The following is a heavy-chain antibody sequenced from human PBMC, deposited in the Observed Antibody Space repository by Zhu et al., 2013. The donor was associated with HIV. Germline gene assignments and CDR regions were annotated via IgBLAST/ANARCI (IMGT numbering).Heavy chain of an antibody. J-gene: IGHJ4*02. Sequence: QVQLVQSGAEVKKPGASVKVSCKASGYTFTGYYMHWVRQAPGQGLEWMGWINPNSGGTNYAQKLQGRVTMTTDTSTSTAYMELRSLRSDDTAVYYCARVDSSGWREDYWGQGTLVTVSS. CDR3: ARVDSSGWREDY. CDR2: INPNSGGT. CDR1: GYTFTGYY. D-gene: IGHD6-19*01. V-gene: IGHV1-2*02.